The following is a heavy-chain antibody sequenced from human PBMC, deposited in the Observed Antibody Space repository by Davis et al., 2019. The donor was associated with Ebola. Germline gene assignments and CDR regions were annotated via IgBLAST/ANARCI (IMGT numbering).Heavy chain of an antibody. D-gene: IGHD2-15*01. CDR3: ARGGVGGALAAGSDY. V-gene: IGHV4-59*01. CDR2: VHFSGNT. Sequence: MPSQTLSLTCTLSAGSILSYSCNWFRQPPGKGLEWIGFVHFSGNTKNNPSLTSRVTISRDASENQSSLKLTSVTAADTAVYYCARGGVGGALAAGSDYWGQGALVTVSS. J-gene: IGHJ4*02. CDR1: AGSILSYS.